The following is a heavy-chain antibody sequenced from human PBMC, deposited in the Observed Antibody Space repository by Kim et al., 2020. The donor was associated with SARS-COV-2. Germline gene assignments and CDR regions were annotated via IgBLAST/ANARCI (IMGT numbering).Heavy chain of an antibody. CDR1: GGSISSGSYY. CDR2: IYTSGST. J-gene: IGHJ5*02. Sequence: SETLSLTCTVSGGSISSGSYYWSWIRQPAGKGLEWIGRIYTSGSTNYNPSLKSRVTISVDTSKNQFSLKLSSVTAADTAVYYCARDLGELPAAINWWFDPWGQGTLVTVSS. V-gene: IGHV4-61*02. CDR3: ARDLGELPAAINWWFDP. D-gene: IGHD2-2*01.